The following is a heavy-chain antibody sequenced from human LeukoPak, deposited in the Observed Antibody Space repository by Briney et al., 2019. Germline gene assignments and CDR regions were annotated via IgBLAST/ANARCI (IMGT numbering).Heavy chain of an antibody. CDR2: ISWNSGSI. J-gene: IGHJ5*02. Sequence: GRSLRLSCAASGFTFDDYAMHWVRQAPGKGLEWVSGISWNSGSIGYADSVKGRFTISRDNAKNSLYLQMNSLRAEDTAVYYCARDPFGVGSTTWFDPWGQGTLVTVSS. CDR1: GFTFDDYA. D-gene: IGHD1-26*01. V-gene: IGHV3-9*01. CDR3: ARDPFGVGSTTWFDP.